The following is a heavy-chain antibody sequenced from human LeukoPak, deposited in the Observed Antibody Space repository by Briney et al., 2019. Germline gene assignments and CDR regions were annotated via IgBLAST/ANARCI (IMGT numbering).Heavy chain of an antibody. V-gene: IGHV3-23*01. CDR3: ANLVVPAASFDY. Sequence: GGALRLSCVASGFNFRSFTVSWVRQAPGKGLEWVATISGSGGSTYYADSVKGRFTISRDNSKNTLYLQMNSLRAEDTAVYYCANLVVPAASFDYWGQGTLVTVSS. D-gene: IGHD2-2*01. J-gene: IGHJ4*02. CDR1: GFNFRSFT. CDR2: ISGSGGST.